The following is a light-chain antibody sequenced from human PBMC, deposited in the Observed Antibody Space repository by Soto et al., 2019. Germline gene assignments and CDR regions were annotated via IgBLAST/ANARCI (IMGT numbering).Light chain of an antibody. CDR3: QQNFNYPRK. Sequence: AIQMTQSPSSVSASTGDRVTISCRPTQSIYTYLAWYQQKPGKPPNLLIYAASTLKSGVPSRFNGRGSGTEFTLTITALQSEDSATYFGQQNFNYPRKFGQGTKVDIK. CDR1: QSIYTY. J-gene: IGKJ1*01. CDR2: AAS. V-gene: IGKV1-8*01.